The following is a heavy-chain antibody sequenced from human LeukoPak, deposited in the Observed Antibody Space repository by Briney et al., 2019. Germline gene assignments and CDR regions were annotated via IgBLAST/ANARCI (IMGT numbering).Heavy chain of an antibody. V-gene: IGHV1-2*02. Sequence: ASVKVSCKASGYTFTGYYMHWVRQAPGQGLEWMGWINLSSGGTNYAQKFQGRVTMTRDTSISTAYMELSRLRSDDTAVYYCARGGSYYDSSGYYDAFDIWGQGTMVTVSS. D-gene: IGHD3-22*01. CDR2: INLSSGGT. J-gene: IGHJ3*02. CDR3: ARGGSYYDSSGYYDAFDI. CDR1: GYTFTGYY.